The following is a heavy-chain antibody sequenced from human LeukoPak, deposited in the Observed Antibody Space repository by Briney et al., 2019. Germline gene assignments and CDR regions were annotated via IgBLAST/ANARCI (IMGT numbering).Heavy chain of an antibody. Sequence: ASVKVSCKASGYTFTSYYMHWVRQAPGQGLEWMGIINPSGGSTSYAQKFQGRVTMTRDMSTSTVYMELSRLRFDDTAVYYCASGDYGDPPLNYWGQGTLVTVSS. CDR1: GYTFTSYY. J-gene: IGHJ4*02. CDR3: ASGDYGDPPLNY. V-gene: IGHV1-46*01. CDR2: INPSGGST. D-gene: IGHD4-17*01.